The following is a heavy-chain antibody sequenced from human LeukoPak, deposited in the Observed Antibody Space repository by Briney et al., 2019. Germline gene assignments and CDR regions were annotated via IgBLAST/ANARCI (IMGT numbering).Heavy chain of an antibody. Sequence: GGSLRLSCAASGFTISSNYMSWVRQAPGKGLEWVSVLYSGGSAYYADSVRGRFTISGDNSKNTLYLQMSSLRAEDTAVYYCARSSDGDYYYYFDYWGQGTLVTVSS. V-gene: IGHV3-53*01. CDR1: GFTISSNY. CDR3: ARSSDGDYYYYFDY. D-gene: IGHD4-17*01. CDR2: LYSGGSA. J-gene: IGHJ4*02.